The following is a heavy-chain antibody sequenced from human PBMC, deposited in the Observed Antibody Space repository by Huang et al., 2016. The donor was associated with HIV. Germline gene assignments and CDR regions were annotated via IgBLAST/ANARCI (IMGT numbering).Heavy chain of an antibody. V-gene: IGHV1-69*13. CDR2: IIPMVGTP. J-gene: IGHJ4*02. CDR1: GGTFSKYA. D-gene: IGHD4-17*01. Sequence: QVQLVQSGAEVKTPGSSVKVSCKASGGTFSKYAISWVRQAPGQGLEWMGGIIPMVGTPNYARKFEGRVTITADDSTSTTYVEVSRLRSEDTALYYCARGQLGSYGDYDVLYWGQGTLVTVSS. CDR3: ARGQLGSYGDYDVLY.